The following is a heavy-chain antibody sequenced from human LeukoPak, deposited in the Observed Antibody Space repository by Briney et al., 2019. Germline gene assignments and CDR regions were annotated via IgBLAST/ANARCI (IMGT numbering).Heavy chain of an antibody. CDR2: ISAYNGNT. V-gene: IGHV1-18*01. CDR3: ATSPVASGGS. CDR1: GYTFTSYG. J-gene: IGHJ3*01. Sequence: ASVKVSCKASGYTFTSYGISWVRQAPGQGLEWMGWISAYNGNTNYAQKFQGRVTITRDTSASTAYMELSSLRSEDTAVYYCATSPVASGGSWGQGTMVTVSS. D-gene: IGHD2-15*01.